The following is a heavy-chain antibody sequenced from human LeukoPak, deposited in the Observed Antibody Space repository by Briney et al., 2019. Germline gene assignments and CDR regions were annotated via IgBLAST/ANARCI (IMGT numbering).Heavy chain of an antibody. V-gene: IGHV4-4*02. Sequence: SETLSLTCDVSGGSINSNNWWSWVRQPPGKGLEWIGEIYQSGSTNYNSSLESRVTISVDKSKNQFSLKLSSVAAADTAVYYCVSGDSGSSVFDYWGQGTLVSVSS. D-gene: IGHD1-26*01. CDR2: IYQSGST. CDR1: GGSINSNNW. CDR3: VSGDSGSSVFDY. J-gene: IGHJ4*02.